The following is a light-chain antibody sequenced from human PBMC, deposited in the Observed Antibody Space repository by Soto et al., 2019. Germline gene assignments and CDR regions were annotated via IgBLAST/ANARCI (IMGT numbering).Light chain of an antibody. J-gene: IGKJ1*01. CDR1: QGISNY. Sequence: DIQMTQSPSSLSGSVGDRVTITCRARQGISNYLAWYQQKPGKVPRLLIYAASTLQSGVPSRFSGSGSGTDFTLTISSLQPEDVATYYCQKYDSAPWTFGQGTKVEIK. CDR2: AAS. CDR3: QKYDSAPWT. V-gene: IGKV1-27*01.